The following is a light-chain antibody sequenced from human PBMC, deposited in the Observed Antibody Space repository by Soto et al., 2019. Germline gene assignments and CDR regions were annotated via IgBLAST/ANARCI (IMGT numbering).Light chain of an antibody. V-gene: IGLV2-14*01. CDR2: EVS. J-gene: IGLJ2*01. CDR1: SSDVGGYNY. Sequence: QSVLTQPASVSGSPGQSITISCTGTSSDVGGYNYVSWYQHHPGKAPKLMIYEVSNRPSRVSNRFSGSKSGNTASLTISGLQAEDEAHYSCRSYTSTRTYVVFGGGTKVTAL. CDR3: RSYTSTRTYVV.